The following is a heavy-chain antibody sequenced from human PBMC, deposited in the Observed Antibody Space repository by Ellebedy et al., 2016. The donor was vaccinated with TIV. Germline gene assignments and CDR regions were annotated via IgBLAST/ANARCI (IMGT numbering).Heavy chain of an antibody. J-gene: IGHJ5*02. V-gene: IGHV4-38-2*02. Sequence: SETLSLTXTVSGYSISSGYYWGWIRQPPGKGLEWIGSIYHSGSTYYNPSLKSRVTISVDTSKNQFSLKLSSVTAADTAVYYCARGGVITMIVVGLNWFDPWGQGTLVTVSS. D-gene: IGHD3-22*01. CDR3: ARGGVITMIVVGLNWFDP. CDR1: GYSISSGYY. CDR2: IYHSGST.